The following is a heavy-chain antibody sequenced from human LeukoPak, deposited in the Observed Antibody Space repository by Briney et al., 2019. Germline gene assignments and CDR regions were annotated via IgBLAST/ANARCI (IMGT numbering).Heavy chain of an antibody. D-gene: IGHD6-19*01. CDR2: IYSSGST. J-gene: IGHJ4*02. CDR1: GGSISDYY. V-gene: IGHV4-4*07. Sequence: SETLSLTCTVSGGSISDYYWSWIRQPAGKGLEWIGRIYSSGSTNYNPSLKSRVTMSADKSKSQFSLKLSSVTAADTAVYYCARELSTGWPGFDSWDQGTLVTVSS. CDR3: ARELSTGWPGFDS.